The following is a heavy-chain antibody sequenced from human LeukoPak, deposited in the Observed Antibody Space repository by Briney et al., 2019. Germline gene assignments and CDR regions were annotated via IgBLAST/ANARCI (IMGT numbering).Heavy chain of an antibody. CDR1: GYTLTELS. CDR3: ATVDYYDSSGPGAFDI. Sequence: GSVKVSCKVSGYTLTELSMHWVRQAPGKGLEWMGGFDPEDGETIYAQKFQGRVTMTEDTSTDTAYMELSSLRSEDTAVYYCATVDYYDSSGPGAFDIWGQGTMVTVSS. V-gene: IGHV1-24*01. CDR2: FDPEDGET. J-gene: IGHJ3*02. D-gene: IGHD3-22*01.